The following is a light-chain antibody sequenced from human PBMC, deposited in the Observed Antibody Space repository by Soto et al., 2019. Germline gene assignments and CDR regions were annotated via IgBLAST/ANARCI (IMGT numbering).Light chain of an antibody. V-gene: IGKV3-15*01. CDR1: QSVSSN. J-gene: IGKJ1*01. CDR3: HQYNNWPPLT. Sequence: EIVMTQSPATLSVSPGERATLSCRASQSVSSNLAWYQQKPGQAPRLLIYGASTRAAGIPARFSGSGSGTAFNPPISSLQSEDFAVYSCHQYNNWPPLTFGQGTQVEIK. CDR2: GAS.